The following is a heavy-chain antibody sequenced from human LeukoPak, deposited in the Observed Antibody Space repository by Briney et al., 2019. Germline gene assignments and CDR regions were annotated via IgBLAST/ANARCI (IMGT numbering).Heavy chain of an antibody. Sequence: ASVKVSCKASGYTFTSYAMHWVRQAPGQRLEWMGWINAGNGNTKYSQKFQGRVTITRDTSASTAYMELSSLRSEDTAVYYCARAGDYYDSSGYPLAPDAFDIWGQGTMVTVSS. D-gene: IGHD3-22*01. CDR1: GYTFTSYA. J-gene: IGHJ3*02. CDR2: INAGNGNT. V-gene: IGHV1-3*01. CDR3: ARAGDYYDSSGYPLAPDAFDI.